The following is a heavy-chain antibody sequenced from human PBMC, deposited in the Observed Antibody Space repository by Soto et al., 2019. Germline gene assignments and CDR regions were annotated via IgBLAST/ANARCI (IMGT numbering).Heavy chain of an antibody. Sequence: PSETLSLTCTVSGASISTYYWSWIRQPPGKGLEWIGYISYSGSTNYNPSLKSRDTISFDASKNQISLQVRSATAADAAVYYCARDLKEYCSDGKCNWFDPWGQGTLVTVSS. CDR2: ISYSGST. CDR3: ARDLKEYCSDGKCNWFDP. D-gene: IGHD2-15*01. J-gene: IGHJ5*02. CDR1: GASISTYY. V-gene: IGHV4-59*01.